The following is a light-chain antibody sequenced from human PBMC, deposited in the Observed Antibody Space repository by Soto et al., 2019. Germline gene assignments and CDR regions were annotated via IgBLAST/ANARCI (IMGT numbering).Light chain of an antibody. V-gene: IGLV2-14*01. J-gene: IGLJ3*02. Sequence: QSAPTQPASVSGSPGQSITISCTGTSSDVGGYNYVSWYQQHPGKAPKLMIYDVSNRPSGVSNRFSGSKSGNTASLTISGLQAEDEADYYCSSYTSGSTWVFGGGTQLTVL. CDR3: SSYTSGSTWV. CDR1: SSDVGGYNY. CDR2: DVS.